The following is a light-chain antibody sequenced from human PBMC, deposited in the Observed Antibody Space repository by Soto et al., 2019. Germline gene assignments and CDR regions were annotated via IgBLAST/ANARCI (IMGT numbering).Light chain of an antibody. CDR2: DKY. CDR1: QSVSSSS. Sequence: EILWTQSRGTLSLSPGARSTISRMDSQSVSSSSLAWYQQKPGQAHRIIIYDKYSRATGIQDRFSGSGSGTDFTLTIRRLEPEDFAVYYCKQYVSSQLTFGHGTKLDIK. CDR3: KQYVSSQLT. J-gene: IGKJ3*01. V-gene: IGKV3-20*01.